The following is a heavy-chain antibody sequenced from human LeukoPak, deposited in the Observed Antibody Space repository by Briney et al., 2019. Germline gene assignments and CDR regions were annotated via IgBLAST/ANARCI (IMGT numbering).Heavy chain of an antibody. D-gene: IGHD6-19*01. CDR2: ISGSGGST. V-gene: IGHV3-23*01. CDR3: AKDRIFLAVAESENY. J-gene: IGHJ4*02. CDR1: GSTFSSYA. Sequence: GGSLRLSCAASGSTFSSYAMSWVRQAPGKGLEWVSAISGSGGSTYYADSVKGRFTISRDNSKNTLYLQMNSLRAEDTAVYYCAKDRIFLAVAESENYWGQGTLVTVSS.